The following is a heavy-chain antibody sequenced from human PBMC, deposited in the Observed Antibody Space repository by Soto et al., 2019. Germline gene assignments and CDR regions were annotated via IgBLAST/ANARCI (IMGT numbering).Heavy chain of an antibody. CDR2: IIPILGIA. D-gene: IGHD5-18*01. Sequence: SVKVSCKASGYTFTSYTISWVRQAPGQGLEWMGRIIPILGIANYAQKFQGRVTITADKSTSTAYMELSSLRSEDTAVYYCASVRGYSYGYDYWGQGTLVTVSS. CDR3: ASVRGYSYGYDY. V-gene: IGHV1-69*02. J-gene: IGHJ4*02. CDR1: GYTFTSYT.